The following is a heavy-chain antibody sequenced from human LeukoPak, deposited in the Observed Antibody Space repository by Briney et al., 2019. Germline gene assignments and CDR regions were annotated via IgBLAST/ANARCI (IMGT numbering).Heavy chain of an antibody. J-gene: IGHJ5*02. CDR2: IYYSGST. D-gene: IGHD6-13*01. V-gene: IGHV4-39*07. CDR1: RFTFSSYA. CDR3: ARDWASLYSSSWYNWFDP. Sequence: KPGGSLRLSCAASRFTFSSYAMSWVRQPPGKGLEWIGSIYYSGSTYYNPSLKSRVTISVDTSKNQFSLKLSSVTAADTAVYYCARDWASLYSSSWYNWFDPWGQGTLVTVSS.